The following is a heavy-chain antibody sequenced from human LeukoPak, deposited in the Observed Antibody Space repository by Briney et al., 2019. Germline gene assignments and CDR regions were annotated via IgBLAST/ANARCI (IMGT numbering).Heavy chain of an antibody. Sequence: PGGSLRLSCAASGFTVSNNYMSWVRQAPGKGLEWVSVIYSGGSTYYADSVKGRFTISRDISKNTLYLQMDSLRAEDTAVYYCTREPWGAKGAAWGMDVWGQGTTVTVSS. CDR3: TREPWGAKGAAWGMDV. CDR1: GFTVSNNY. J-gene: IGHJ6*02. V-gene: IGHV3-53*01. D-gene: IGHD1-26*01. CDR2: IYSGGST.